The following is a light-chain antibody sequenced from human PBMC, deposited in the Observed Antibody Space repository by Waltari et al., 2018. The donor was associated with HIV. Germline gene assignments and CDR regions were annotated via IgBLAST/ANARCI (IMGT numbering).Light chain of an antibody. CDR1: NSNVGKNY. Sequence: QSGLRQPPSTSRPPGQRVVISCSGSNSNVGKNYVSWFQQLPGPAPLLLIYRNDLRPSGVPGRFTAAKSGSSASLVISGLRSDDEAEYFCASWDDALSSWLFGGGTKLTVL. CDR2: RND. J-gene: IGLJ6*01. V-gene: IGLV1-47*01. CDR3: ASWDDALSSWL.